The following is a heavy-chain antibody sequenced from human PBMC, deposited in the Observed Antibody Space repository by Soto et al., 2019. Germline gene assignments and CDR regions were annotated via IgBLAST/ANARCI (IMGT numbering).Heavy chain of an antibody. CDR3: ASQHYYDSSGYYVVY. V-gene: IGHV4-4*02. D-gene: IGHD3-22*01. Sequence: SETLSLTCAVSGDSISRSYWWSWVRQLPGKGLEWIGEIYHSGSTIYNPSLQSRVTISVDTSKNQFSLKLSSVTAADTAVYYCASQHYYDSSGYYVVYWGQGTLVTVS. CDR2: IYHSGST. J-gene: IGHJ4*02. CDR1: GDSISRSYW.